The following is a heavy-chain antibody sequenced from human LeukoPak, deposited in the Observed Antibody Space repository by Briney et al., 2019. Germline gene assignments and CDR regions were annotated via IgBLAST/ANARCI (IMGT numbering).Heavy chain of an antibody. J-gene: IGHJ5*02. CDR3: ARTGGAGSSSDT. CDR1: GFIFSDYY. Sequence: GGSLRLSCAASGFIFSDYYMTWIRQAPGKELEWVSYISSSGGITYYADSVKGRFTISRDNAKNSLYLEMNSLRDDDTAVYFCARTGGAGSSSDTWGQGTLVTVSS. V-gene: IGHV3-11*01. D-gene: IGHD3-10*01. CDR2: ISSSGGIT.